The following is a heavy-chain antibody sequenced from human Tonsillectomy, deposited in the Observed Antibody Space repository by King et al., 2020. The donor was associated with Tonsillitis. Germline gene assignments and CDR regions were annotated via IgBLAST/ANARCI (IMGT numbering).Heavy chain of an antibody. CDR1: GFTFSNAW. D-gene: IGHD3-16*02. CDR3: TTGPISFGRVIWWWYFDY. CDR2: IKSKTDGGTT. Sequence: VQLVESGGGLVKPGGSLRLSCAASGFTFSNAWMSWVRQAPGKGLEWVGRIKSKTDGGTTDYAAPVKGRFTISRDDAKTTLCLQMNSLKTEDTAMYYCTTGPISFGRVIWWWYFDYWGQGTLVTVSS. J-gene: IGHJ4*02. V-gene: IGHV3-15*01.